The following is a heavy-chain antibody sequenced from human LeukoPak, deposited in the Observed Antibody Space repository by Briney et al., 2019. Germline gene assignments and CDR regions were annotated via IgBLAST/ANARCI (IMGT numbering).Heavy chain of an antibody. J-gene: IGHJ3*02. CDR1: GGSISSYY. CDR2: IYYSGST. CDR3: TREGQDILTGYYPNAFDI. Sequence: SETLSLTCTVSGGSISSYYWSWIRQPPGMGLEWIGCIYYSGSTNYNPSLKSRVTISVDTSKNQFSLKLSSVTAADTAVYYCTREGQDILTGYYPNAFDIWGQGTMVTVSS. D-gene: IGHD3-9*01. V-gene: IGHV4-59*01.